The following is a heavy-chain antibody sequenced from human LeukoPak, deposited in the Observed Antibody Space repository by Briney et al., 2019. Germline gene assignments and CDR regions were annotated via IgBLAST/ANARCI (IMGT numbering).Heavy chain of an antibody. V-gene: IGHV1-69*13. CDR2: IIPIFGTA. Sequence: ASVKVSCKASGGTFSSYAISWVRQAPGQGLEWMGGIIPIFGTANYAQKFQGRVTITADESTSTAYMELSSLRSEDTAVYYCARVATDYGDLYYFDYWGQGTLVTVSS. CDR3: ARVATDYGDLYYFDY. CDR1: GGTFSSYA. D-gene: IGHD4-17*01. J-gene: IGHJ4*02.